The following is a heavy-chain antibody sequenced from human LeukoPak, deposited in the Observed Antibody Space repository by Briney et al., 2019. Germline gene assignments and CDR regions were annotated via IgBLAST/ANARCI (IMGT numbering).Heavy chain of an antibody. CDR2: IYHRGST. CDR3: ARVGGSYVNFDY. D-gene: IGHD1-26*01. Sequence: SETLSLTCTVSSGSISSYYWGWIRQPPGKGLEWIGSIYHRGSTYYNPSLKSRVTLSVDTSKNQFSLKLSSVTAADTAVYYCARVGGSYVNFDYWGQGTLVTVSS. CDR1: SGSISSYY. J-gene: IGHJ4*02. V-gene: IGHV4-38-2*02.